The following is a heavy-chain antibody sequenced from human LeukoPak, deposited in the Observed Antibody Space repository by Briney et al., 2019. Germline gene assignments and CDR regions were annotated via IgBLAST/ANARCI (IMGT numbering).Heavy chain of an antibody. V-gene: IGHV5-51*01. CDR1: GYSFTSYW. D-gene: IGHD5-24*01. CDR2: IYPGDSDT. CDR3: AKTHRDGYYLLDY. J-gene: IGHJ4*02. Sequence: GESLKISCKGSGYSFTSYWIGWVLQMPGKGLEWMVIIYPGDSDTRYSPSFQGQVTISADKSISTAYLQWSSLKASDTAMYYCAKTHRDGYYLLDYWGQGTLVTVSS.